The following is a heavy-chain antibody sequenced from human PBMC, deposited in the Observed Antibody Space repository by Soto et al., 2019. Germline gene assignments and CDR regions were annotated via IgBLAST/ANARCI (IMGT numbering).Heavy chain of an antibody. CDR1: GGSISSGDYY. CDR2: IYYSGST. J-gene: IGHJ4*02. V-gene: IGHV4-31*03. CDR3: ARWPQLKPRFDS. Sequence: QVQLQESGPGLVKPSQTLSLTCTVSGGSISSGDYYWSWIRQHPGKGLEWIGYIYYSGSTYYNPSLKSRVNISVDTSKNQFAQKLSSVTAADTAVYYCARWPQLKPRFDSGGQGTLVTVSS. D-gene: IGHD1-1*01.